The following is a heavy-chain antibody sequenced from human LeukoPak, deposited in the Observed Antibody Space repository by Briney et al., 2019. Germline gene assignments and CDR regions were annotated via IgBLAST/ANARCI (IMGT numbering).Heavy chain of an antibody. J-gene: IGHJ5*02. D-gene: IGHD3-22*01. Sequence: GGSLRLSCAASGFTFSNYGMNWVRQAPGKGLVWVSRINSDGINTSYADSVKGRFTISRDNAKNTLNLQMNSLRAEDTAVYYCARDLGQYYDTSDNWFDPWGQGTLVTVSS. CDR3: ARDLGQYYDTSDNWFDP. CDR2: INSDGINT. CDR1: GFTFSNYG. V-gene: IGHV3-74*01.